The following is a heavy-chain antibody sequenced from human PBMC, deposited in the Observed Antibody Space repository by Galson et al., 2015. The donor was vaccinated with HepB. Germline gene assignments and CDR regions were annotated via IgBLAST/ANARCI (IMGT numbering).Heavy chain of an antibody. J-gene: IGHJ4*02. V-gene: IGHV4-30-4*01. CDR1: GVSISSRDYH. Sequence: TLSLTCTVSGVSISSRDYHWSWVRQTPGKGLECLGFIDYSGTTYYNPSLNSRFTISVDRSKNQFSLRLRSVTAADTAMYFCARESTNAFDYWGQGTLVTVSS. D-gene: IGHD2-2*01. CDR2: IDYSGTT. CDR3: ARESTNAFDY.